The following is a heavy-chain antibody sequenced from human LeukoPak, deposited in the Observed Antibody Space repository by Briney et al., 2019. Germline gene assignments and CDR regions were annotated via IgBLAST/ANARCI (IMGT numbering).Heavy chain of an antibody. CDR1: GFTFSSYG. V-gene: IGHV3-30*03. CDR3: ARAADILTGSDY. CDR2: ISYDGSNK. Sequence: PGRSLRLSCAASGFTFSSYGMHWVRQAPGKGLEWVAVISYDGSNKYYADSVKGRFTISRDNAKNSLYLQMNSLRAEDTAVYYCARAADILTGSDYWGQGTLVTVSS. J-gene: IGHJ4*02. D-gene: IGHD3-9*01.